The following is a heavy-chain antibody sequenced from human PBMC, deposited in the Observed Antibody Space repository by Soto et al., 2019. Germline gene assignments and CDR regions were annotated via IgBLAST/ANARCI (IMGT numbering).Heavy chain of an antibody. J-gene: IGHJ3*02. CDR2: ISYDGSNK. Sequence: QVQLVESGGGVVQPGRSLRLSCAASGFTFSSYGMHWVRQAPGKGLEWVAVISYDGSNKYYADSVKGRFTISRDNSKNTLYLQMNSLRAEDTAVYYCAKEMVITTAFVIWGQGTMVTVSS. CDR3: AKEMVITTAFVI. V-gene: IGHV3-30*18. CDR1: GFTFSSYG. D-gene: IGHD3-22*01.